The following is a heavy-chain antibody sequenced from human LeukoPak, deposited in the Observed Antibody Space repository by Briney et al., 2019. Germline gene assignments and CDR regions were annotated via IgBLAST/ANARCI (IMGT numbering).Heavy chain of an antibody. Sequence: GGSLRLSCAASGFTFTHYGMNWVRQAPGKGMEWVSGIRANGETTYYADSVRGRFTISRDNSRSMVWLQMNSLTAEDTAMYYCGRDLNWGAFDIRGLGTLVTVSS. CDR2: IRANGETT. CDR1: GFTFTHYG. CDR3: GRDLNWGAFDI. D-gene: IGHD7-27*01. J-gene: IGHJ3*02. V-gene: IGHV3-23*01.